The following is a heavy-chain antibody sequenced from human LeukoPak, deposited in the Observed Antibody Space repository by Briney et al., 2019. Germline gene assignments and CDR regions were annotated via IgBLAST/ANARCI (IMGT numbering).Heavy chain of an antibody. D-gene: IGHD3-22*01. CDR3: ARGGGSSGYFDY. Sequence: SETLSPTCTVSGGSISSYYWSWIRQPPGKGLEWIGYIYYSGSTNYNPSLTSRVTISVDTSKNQFSLKLSSVTAADTAVYYCARGGGSSGYFDYWGQGTLVTVSS. CDR1: GGSISSYY. CDR2: IYYSGST. J-gene: IGHJ4*02. V-gene: IGHV4-59*01.